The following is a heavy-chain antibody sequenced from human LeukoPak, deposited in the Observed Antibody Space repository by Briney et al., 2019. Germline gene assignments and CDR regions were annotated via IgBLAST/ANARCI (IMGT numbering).Heavy chain of an antibody. D-gene: IGHD3-16*01. V-gene: IGHV3-13*01. Sequence: PGGSLRLSCAASGFTFSSYDMHWVRQATGKGLEWVSAIGTAGDTYYPGSVKGRFTISRENAKNSLYLQMNSLRAGDTAVYYCARGPRLARKSGSYYYYYGMDVWGQETTVTVSS. CDR3: ARGPRLARKSGSYYYYYGMDV. CDR1: GFTFSSYD. CDR2: IGTAGDT. J-gene: IGHJ6*02.